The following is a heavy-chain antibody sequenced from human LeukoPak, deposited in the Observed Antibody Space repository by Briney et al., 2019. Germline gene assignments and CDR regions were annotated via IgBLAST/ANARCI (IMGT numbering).Heavy chain of an antibody. Sequence: GGSLRLSCAASGLAFSAYKMHWVRQAPRKGLVWVSRISTDGYTTDYADFVQGRFTASRDNTKNTWSLEMNSLRAEDTAVYYCASLRERTGGSYDRLDYWGQGTLVTVSS. D-gene: IGHD1-26*01. CDR3: ASLRERTGGSYDRLDY. J-gene: IGHJ4*02. CDR1: GLAFSAYK. V-gene: IGHV3-74*01. CDR2: ISTDGYTT.